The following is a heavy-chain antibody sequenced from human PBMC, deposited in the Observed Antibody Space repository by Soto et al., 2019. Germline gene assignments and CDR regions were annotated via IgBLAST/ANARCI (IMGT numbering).Heavy chain of an antibody. V-gene: IGHV1-58*01. CDR1: GFTFTSSA. D-gene: IGHD2-21*02. J-gene: IGHJ4*02. CDR2: IVVGSGNT. Sequence: ASVKVSCKASGFTFTSSAVQWVRQARGQRLEWIGWIVVGSGNTNYAQKFQERVTITRDMSTSTAYMELSSLRSEDTAVYYCAADRTYCGGDCYADWGQGTLVTVSS. CDR3: AADRTYCGGDCYAD.